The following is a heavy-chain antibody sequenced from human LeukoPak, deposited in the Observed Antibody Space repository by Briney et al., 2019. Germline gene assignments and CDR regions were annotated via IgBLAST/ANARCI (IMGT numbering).Heavy chain of an antibody. Sequence: ASVKVSCKASGGTFSSYAISWVRRAPGQGLEWMGGIIPIFGTANYAQKFQGRVTITADESTSTAYMELSSLRSEDTAVYYCARDGLGTAMAFNYGMDVWGQGTTVTVSS. CDR3: ARDGLGTAMAFNYGMDV. CDR1: GGTFSSYA. V-gene: IGHV1-69*13. D-gene: IGHD5-18*01. J-gene: IGHJ6*02. CDR2: IIPIFGTA.